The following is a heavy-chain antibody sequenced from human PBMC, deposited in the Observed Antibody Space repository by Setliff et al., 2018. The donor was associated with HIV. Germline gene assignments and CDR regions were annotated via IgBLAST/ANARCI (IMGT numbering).Heavy chain of an antibody. Sequence: GGSLRLSCAASGFTFYNYAMYWVRQAPGKGLEWVSGILGGENDPTYYENSVMGRFIISRDNSKNTLYLHMNSLRVEDTAVYYCAKDGEWEQWPTHYFDYWGQGTLVTVSS. CDR3: AKDGEWEQWPTHYFDY. D-gene: IGHD1-26*01. J-gene: IGHJ4*02. CDR1: GFTFYNYA. CDR2: ILGGENDPT. V-gene: IGHV3-23*01.